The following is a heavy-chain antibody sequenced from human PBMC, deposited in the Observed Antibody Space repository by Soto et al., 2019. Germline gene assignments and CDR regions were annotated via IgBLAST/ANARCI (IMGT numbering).Heavy chain of an antibody. CDR2: IYYSGST. D-gene: IGHD3-22*01. CDR1: GGSISSSSYY. Sequence: QLQLQESGPGLVKPSETLSLTCTVSGGSISSSSYYWGWIRQPPGKGLVWIGSIYYSGSTYYNTSLKSRVTISVDTSKNQFSLKLSSVTAADTAVYYCARHYKADSSGYYRYYFDYWGQGTLVTVSS. V-gene: IGHV4-39*01. J-gene: IGHJ4*02. CDR3: ARHYKADSSGYYRYYFDY.